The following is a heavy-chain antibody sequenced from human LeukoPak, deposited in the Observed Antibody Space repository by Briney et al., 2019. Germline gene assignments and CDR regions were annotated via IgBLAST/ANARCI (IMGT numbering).Heavy chain of an antibody. D-gene: IGHD3-22*01. Sequence: SETLSLTCTVSGGSISSYYWSWIRQPPGKGLEWIGYIYYSGSTNYNPSLKSRVTISVDTSKNQFSLKLSSVTAADTAVYYCARDGDSSGYYRYYYYMDVWGKGTTVTVSS. CDR1: GGSISSYY. V-gene: IGHV4-59*12. CDR2: IYYSGST. CDR3: ARDGDSSGYYRYYYYMDV. J-gene: IGHJ6*03.